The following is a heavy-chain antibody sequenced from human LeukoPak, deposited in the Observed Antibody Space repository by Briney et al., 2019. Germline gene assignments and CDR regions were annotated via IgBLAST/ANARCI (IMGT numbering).Heavy chain of an antibody. Sequence: SETLSLTCAVYGGSFSGYYWSWIRQPPGKGLEGIGEINHSGSTNYNPSLKSRVTISVDTSKNQFSLKLSSVTAADTAVYYCASVGRTWDAFDIWGQGTMVTVSS. CDR3: ASVGRTWDAFDI. V-gene: IGHV4-34*01. CDR1: GGSFSGYY. J-gene: IGHJ3*02. CDR2: INHSGST. D-gene: IGHD2-15*01.